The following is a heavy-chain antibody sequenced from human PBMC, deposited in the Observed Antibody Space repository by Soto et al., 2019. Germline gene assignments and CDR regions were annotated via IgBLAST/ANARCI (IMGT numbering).Heavy chain of an antibody. CDR1: GGSVRGGSNY. CDR3: ARSGYDFWSGYYNGYYGMDV. Sequence: SETLSLTCTVSGGSVRGGSNYWNWIRQPPEKGLEWIGYIFYSGSTNYNPSLKSRVTISVDTSKNQFSLKLSSVTAADTAVYYCARSGYDFWSGYYNGYYGMDVWGQGTTVTVSS. V-gene: IGHV4-61*01. J-gene: IGHJ6*02. D-gene: IGHD3-3*01. CDR2: IFYSGST.